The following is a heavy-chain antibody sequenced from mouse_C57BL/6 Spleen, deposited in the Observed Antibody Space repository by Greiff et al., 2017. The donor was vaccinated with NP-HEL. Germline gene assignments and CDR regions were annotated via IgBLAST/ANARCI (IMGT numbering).Heavy chain of an antibody. CDR3: ARWGGGGFDY. J-gene: IGHJ2*01. Sequence: VQLQQSGPELVKPGASVKISCKASGYSFTGYYMNWVKQSPEKSLEWIGEINPSTGGTTYNQKFKAKATLTVDKSSSTAYMQLKSLTSEDSAVYYCARWGGGGFDYWGQGTTLTVSS. CDR1: GYSFTGYY. V-gene: IGHV1-42*01. D-gene: IGHD1-1*02. CDR2: INPSTGGT.